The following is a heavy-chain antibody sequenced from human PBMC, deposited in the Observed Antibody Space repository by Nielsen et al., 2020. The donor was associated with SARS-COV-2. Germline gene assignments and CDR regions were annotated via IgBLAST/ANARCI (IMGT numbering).Heavy chain of an antibody. J-gene: IGHJ4*02. D-gene: IGHD2-15*01. CDR2: IYYSGST. CDR1: GGSISSYY. V-gene: IGHV4-59*01. CDR3: ARALSPQGFVFDY. Sequence: SETLSLTCTVSGGSISSYYWSWIRQPPGKGLEWIGYIYYSGSTNYNPSLKSRVTISVDTSKNQFSLKLSSVTAADTAVYYCARALSPQGFVFDYWGQGTLVTVSS.